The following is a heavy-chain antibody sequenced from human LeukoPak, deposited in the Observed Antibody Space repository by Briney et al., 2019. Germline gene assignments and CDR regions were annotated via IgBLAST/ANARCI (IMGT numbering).Heavy chain of an antibody. Sequence: SETLPLTCTVSGGSISSYYWSWIRQPPGKGLEWIGYIYYSGSTNYNPSLKSRVTISVDTSKNQFSLKLSSVIAADTAVYYCAGVPYYYGSGSLDYWGQGTLVTVSS. D-gene: IGHD3-10*01. CDR1: GGSISSYY. V-gene: IGHV4-59*12. CDR2: IYYSGST. CDR3: AGVPYYYGSGSLDY. J-gene: IGHJ4*02.